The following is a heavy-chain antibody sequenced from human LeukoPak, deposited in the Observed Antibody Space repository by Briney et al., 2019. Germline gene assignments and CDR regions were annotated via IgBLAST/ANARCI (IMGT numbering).Heavy chain of an antibody. Sequence: ASVKVSCKASGGTSSSYAISWVRQAPGQGLEWMGWMNPNSGNTGYAQKFQGRVTITRNTSISTAYMELSSLRSEDTAVYYCARGDAFDIWGQGTMVTVSS. CDR3: ARGDAFDI. J-gene: IGHJ3*02. V-gene: IGHV1-8*03. CDR2: MNPNSGNT. CDR1: GGTSSSYA.